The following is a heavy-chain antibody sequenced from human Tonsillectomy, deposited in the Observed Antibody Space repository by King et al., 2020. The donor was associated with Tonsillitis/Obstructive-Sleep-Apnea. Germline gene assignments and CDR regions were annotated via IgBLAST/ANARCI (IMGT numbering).Heavy chain of an antibody. D-gene: IGHD2-2*02. Sequence: VQLVESGGGVVQPGRSLRLSCAASGFTFSTYGMHWVRQAPGKGLEWVADIWYDGSNKYYADSVKGRFTISRDNSKNTLYLQMNRLRAEDTAVYYCASSSNLVRVEAATAIDYWGQGTLVTVSS. CDR2: IWYDGSNK. J-gene: IGHJ4*02. CDR1: GFTFSTYG. V-gene: IGHV3-33*01. CDR3: ASSSNLVRVEAATAIDY.